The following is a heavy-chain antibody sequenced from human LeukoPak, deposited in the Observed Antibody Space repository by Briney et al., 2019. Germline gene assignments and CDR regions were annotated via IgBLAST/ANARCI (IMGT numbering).Heavy chain of an antibody. J-gene: IGHJ6*02. Sequence: ASVKVSCKASGYTFISYDINWVRQATGQGLEWMGGIIPIIGTANNAQKFQGRVTITADESTSTAYMELSSLRSEDTAVYYCARVPIKQGQNYYYNGMDVWGQGTTVTVSS. V-gene: IGHV1-69*13. CDR3: ARVPIKQGQNYYYNGMDV. CDR1: GYTFISYD. CDR2: IIPIIGTA.